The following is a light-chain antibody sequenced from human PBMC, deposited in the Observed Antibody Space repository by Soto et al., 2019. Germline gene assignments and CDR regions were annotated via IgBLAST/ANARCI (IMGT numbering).Light chain of an antibody. V-gene: IGLV2-14*01. CDR1: GSDVAGYDY. J-gene: IGLJ1*01. CDR2: EVS. CDR3: SLYTTSSTLNV. Sequence: QSVLTQPASVSGSPGQSITISCTGTGSDVAGYDYVSWYQQDPGKAPKLLIYEVSNRPSGVSYRFSGSKSGNTASLTISGLQAEDEADYYCSLYTTSSTLNVFGTGTKLTVL.